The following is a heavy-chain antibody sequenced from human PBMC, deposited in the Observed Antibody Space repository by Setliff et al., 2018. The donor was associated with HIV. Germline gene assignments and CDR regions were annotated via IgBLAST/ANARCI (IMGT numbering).Heavy chain of an antibody. Sequence: GGSLRLSCAASGFSFSSYSMHWVRQAPGKGLEWVSSISGSGLYMYYADTLKGRITISRDNAKNSLHLQTHSLGADDTAIYYCASPSPYCTTASCPEYFLHWGQGTLVTVSS. CDR3: ASPSPYCTTASCPEYFLH. V-gene: IGHV3-21*01. D-gene: IGHD2-2*01. CDR1: GFSFSSYS. J-gene: IGHJ1*01. CDR2: ISGSGLYM.